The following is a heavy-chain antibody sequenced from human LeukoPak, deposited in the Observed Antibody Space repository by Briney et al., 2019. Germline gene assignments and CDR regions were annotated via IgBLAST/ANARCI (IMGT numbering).Heavy chain of an antibody. Sequence: GESLKISCKASGYSFTNYWIGWLRQMPGKGLEWMGIIYPGDSDTRYSPSFQGQVTISADKSISTAYVQWSSLKASDTAMYYCARASPYSSGSFFDYWGQGTLVTVSS. V-gene: IGHV5-51*01. J-gene: IGHJ4*02. CDR1: GYSFTNYW. CDR3: ARASPYSSGSFFDY. D-gene: IGHD1-26*01. CDR2: IYPGDSDT.